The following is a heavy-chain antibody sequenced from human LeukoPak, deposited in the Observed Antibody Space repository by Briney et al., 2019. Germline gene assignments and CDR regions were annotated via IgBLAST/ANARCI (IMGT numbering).Heavy chain of an antibody. CDR3: ARVNLSSGLLNYFDY. V-gene: IGHV4-30-4*08. Sequence: SQTLSLTCTVSGGSISSGDYYWSWIRQPPGKGLEWIGYIYYRGSTYYNPSLKSRVTISVDTSKNQFSLKLSSVTAADTAVYYCARVNLSSGLLNYFDYWGQGTLVTVSS. J-gene: IGHJ4*02. CDR1: GGSISSGDYY. D-gene: IGHD6-19*01. CDR2: IYYRGST.